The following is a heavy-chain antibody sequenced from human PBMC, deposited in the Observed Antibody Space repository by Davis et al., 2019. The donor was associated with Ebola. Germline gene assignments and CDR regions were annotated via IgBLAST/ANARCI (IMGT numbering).Heavy chain of an antibody. CDR2: INPNTDDR. D-gene: IGHD2-2*01. V-gene: IGHV1-2*02. Sequence: ASVTVSCKTSGYIFTGYYMHWVRQAHGQGLEWMGWINPNTDDRGYVQKFQDRVTMTRDTSINTVYMQLSGVTSDDTAVYFCARESGYCSSTSCSKQSFDYWGQGTLVTVSS. CDR3: ARESGYCSSTSCSKQSFDY. CDR1: GYIFTGYY. J-gene: IGHJ4*02.